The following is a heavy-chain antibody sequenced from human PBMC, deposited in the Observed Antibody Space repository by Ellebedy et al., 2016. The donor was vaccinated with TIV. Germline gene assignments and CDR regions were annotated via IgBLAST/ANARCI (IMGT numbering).Heavy chain of an antibody. Sequence: GGSLRLSCAASGFTVSSNYMSWVRQGPGKGLEWVSVIYSSGITYYADSVKGRFTISRDNSRDNYKNTVCLQMNSLRAEDTAVYYCARVDYGLAFHIWGQGAMVTVSS. CDR1: GFTVSSNY. V-gene: IGHV3-66*01. CDR3: ARVDYGLAFHI. J-gene: IGHJ3*02. D-gene: IGHD3-16*01. CDR2: IYSSGIT.